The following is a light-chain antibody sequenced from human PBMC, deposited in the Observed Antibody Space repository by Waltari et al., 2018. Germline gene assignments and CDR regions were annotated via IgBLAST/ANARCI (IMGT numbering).Light chain of an antibody. V-gene: IGLV1-47*01. J-gene: IGLJ3*02. CDR1: SSNIGSNY. CDR2: GNN. Sequence: QSVLTQPPSASGTPGQRVTISCSGSSSNIGSNYVYWYQQLPGTAPKLRIDGNNQRPSGVPDRFSGSKSGTSASLAISGRRSEDEADYYCAAWDDSLSGWVFGGGTKLTVL. CDR3: AAWDDSLSGWV.